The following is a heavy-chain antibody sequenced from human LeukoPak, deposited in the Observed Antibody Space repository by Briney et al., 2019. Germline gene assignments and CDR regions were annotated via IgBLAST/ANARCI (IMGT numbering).Heavy chain of an antibody. CDR3: ARVSRSDNDAFDI. CDR1: GGSISSSNW. D-gene: IGHD2-15*01. CDR2: IYHSGST. J-gene: IGHJ3*02. Sequence: PSETLSLTCAVSGGSISSSNWWSWVRQPPGKGLEWIGEIYHSGSTNYNPSLKSRVTISVDKSKNQFSLKLSSVTAADTAVYYCARVSRSDNDAFDIWGQGTMVTVSS. V-gene: IGHV4-4*02.